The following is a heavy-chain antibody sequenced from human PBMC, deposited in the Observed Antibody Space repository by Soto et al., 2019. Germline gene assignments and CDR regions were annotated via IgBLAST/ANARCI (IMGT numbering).Heavy chain of an antibody. CDR2: INPSGGST. V-gene: IGHV1-46*01. CDR1: GYTFTSYY. CDR3: ARLGALYCSGGSCDVDY. Sequence: GASVKVSCQASGYTFTSYYMHWVRQAPGQGLEWMGIINPSGGSTSYAQKFQGRVTMTRDTSTSTVYMELSSLRSEDTAVYYCARLGALYCSGGSCDVDYWGQGTLVTVSS. J-gene: IGHJ4*02. D-gene: IGHD2-15*01.